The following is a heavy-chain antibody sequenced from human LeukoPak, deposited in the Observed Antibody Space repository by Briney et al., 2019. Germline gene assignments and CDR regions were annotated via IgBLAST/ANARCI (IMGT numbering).Heavy chain of an antibody. Sequence: PGGSLRLSCAASGFTFDDYGISWVRQAPGKGLEWVSGINWNGGSTGYADSVKGRFTISRDNAKNSLYLQMNSLRAEDTAVYYCAGSDTIGYSPREWDYWYFDLWGRGTLLTVSS. D-gene: IGHD3-22*01. CDR2: INWNGGST. V-gene: IGHV3-20*04. CDR1: GFTFDDYG. J-gene: IGHJ2*01. CDR3: AGSDTIGYSPREWDYWYFDL.